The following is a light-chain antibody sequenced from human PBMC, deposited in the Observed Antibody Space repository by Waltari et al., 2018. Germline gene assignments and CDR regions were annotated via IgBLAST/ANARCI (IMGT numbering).Light chain of an antibody. J-gene: IGKJ1*01. V-gene: IGKV1-5*03. CDR3: QQYDNYLT. CDR1: QRISDW. Sequence: DIQMTQSPSTLSASVGATVTITCRASQRISDWLAWYQQKPGKAPNLLIDRSSTLERGVPSRFSGRGSGTEFTLTINSLQPDDFATYYCQQYDNYLTFGQGTKVEIK. CDR2: RSS.